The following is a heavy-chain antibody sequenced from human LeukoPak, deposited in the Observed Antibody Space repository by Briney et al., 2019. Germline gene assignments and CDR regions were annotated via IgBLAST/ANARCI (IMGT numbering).Heavy chain of an antibody. V-gene: IGHV3-30-3*01. CDR3: AKGRYYDYVWGSYSPPYYFDY. Sequence: GGSLRLSCAASGFTFSSYAMHWVRQAPGKGLEWVAVISYDGSNKYYADSVKGRFTISRDNSKNTLYLQMNSLRAEDTAVYYCAKGRYYDYVWGSYSPPYYFDYWGQGTLVTVSS. D-gene: IGHD3-16*01. J-gene: IGHJ4*02. CDR1: GFTFSSYA. CDR2: ISYDGSNK.